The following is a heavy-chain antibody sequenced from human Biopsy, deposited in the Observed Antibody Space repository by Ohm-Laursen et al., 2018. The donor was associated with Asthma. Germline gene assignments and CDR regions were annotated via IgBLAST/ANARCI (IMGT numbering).Heavy chain of an antibody. V-gene: IGHV3-30-3*01. CDR2: VSSDGHNK. CDR3: ARQSGQEYGDSIPFDT. D-gene: IGHD4-17*01. Sequence: SLRLSCAASGFTFSDYDMHWVRQGPGKGLEWVALVSSDGHNKYYEDSVKGRFTISRDNSRNRLYLQINSLTVEDSAVYFCARQSGQEYGDSIPFDTWGQGTKVAVSS. J-gene: IGHJ3*02. CDR1: GFTFSDYD.